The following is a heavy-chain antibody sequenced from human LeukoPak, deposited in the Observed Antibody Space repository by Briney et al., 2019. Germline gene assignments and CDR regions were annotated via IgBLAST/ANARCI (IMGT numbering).Heavy chain of an antibody. CDR3: AKGSGINHYHWIDP. D-gene: IGHD1-14*01. J-gene: IGHJ5*02. CDR2: ISGGGGST. V-gene: IGHV3-23*01. CDR1: GFIFDDYG. Sequence: GGSLRLSCAASGFIFDDYGMNWVRQAPGKGLEWVSGISGGGGSTYYADSVKGRFTISRDNSKNTLYLQMDSLRAEDTALYYCAKGSGINHYHWIDPWGQGTLVTVSS.